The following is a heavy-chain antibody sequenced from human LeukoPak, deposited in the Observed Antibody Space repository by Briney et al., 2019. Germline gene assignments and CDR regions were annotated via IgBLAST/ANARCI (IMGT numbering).Heavy chain of an antibody. CDR2: IYHSGST. CDR1: GYSISSGYY. CDR3: ARLVVRGVNPINYYYYMDV. Sequence: SETLSLTCTVSGYSISSGYYWGWIRQPPGKGLEWIGSIYHSGSTYYNPSLKSRVTISVDTSKNQFSLKLSSVTAADTAVYYCARLVVRGVNPINYYYYMDVWGKGTTVTVSS. V-gene: IGHV4-38-2*02. D-gene: IGHD3-10*01. J-gene: IGHJ6*03.